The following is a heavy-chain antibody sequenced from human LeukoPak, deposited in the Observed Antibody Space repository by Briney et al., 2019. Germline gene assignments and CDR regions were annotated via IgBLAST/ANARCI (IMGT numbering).Heavy chain of an antibody. CDR3: AKDPFYYGTGGPT. J-gene: IGHJ4*02. CDR1: GFTVSDYA. V-gene: IGHV3-23*01. Sequence: GGSLRLSCAPSGFTVSDYAMSWLRQAPGKGLEWVSSIGHTLGSTYYTESVKGRFIISRDSSKNTVFLRMNSLRADDTAVYYCAKDPFYYGTGGPTWGQGTLVTVSS. D-gene: IGHD3-10*01. CDR2: IGHTLGST.